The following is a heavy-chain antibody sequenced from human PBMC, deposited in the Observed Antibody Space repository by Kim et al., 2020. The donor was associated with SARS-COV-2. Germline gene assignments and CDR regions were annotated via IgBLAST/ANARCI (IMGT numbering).Heavy chain of an antibody. Sequence: GRFTISRDDSKNTLYLQMNSLKTEDTAVYYCTTSNYYDSSGYSSDAFDIWGQGTMVTVSS. V-gene: IGHV3-15*01. D-gene: IGHD3-22*01. J-gene: IGHJ3*02. CDR3: TTSNYYDSSGYSSDAFDI.